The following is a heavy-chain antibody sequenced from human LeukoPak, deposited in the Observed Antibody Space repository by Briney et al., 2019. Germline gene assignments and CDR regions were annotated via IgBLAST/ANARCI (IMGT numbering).Heavy chain of an antibody. CDR3: ARDGKGDYGDYLDY. V-gene: IGHV3-53*01. CDR2: IYSGGKT. D-gene: IGHD4-17*01. Sequence: GGSLRLSCAASGFTVSSNYMSWVRQAPGKGLEWVSVIYSGGKTFYADSVKGRFTISRDNSKNTLYLQMNSLRAEDTAVYYCARDGKGDYGDYLDYWGQGTLVTVS. J-gene: IGHJ4*02. CDR1: GFTVSSNY.